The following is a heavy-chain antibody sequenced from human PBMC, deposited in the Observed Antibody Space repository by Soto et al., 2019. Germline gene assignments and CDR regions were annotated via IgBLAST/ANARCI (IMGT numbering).Heavy chain of an antibody. J-gene: IGHJ6*02. CDR3: ATGRGVRGVIITTYYYYGLDV. Sequence: SETLSLTCAVYGGSFSGYYWSWIRQPPGKGLEWIGEINHSGSTNYNPSLKSRVTISVDTSKNQFSLKLSSVSAADTAVYYCATGRGVRGVIITTYYYYGLDVWGQGTTVTVS. V-gene: IGHV4-34*01. D-gene: IGHD3-10*01. CDR1: GGSFSGYY. CDR2: INHSGST.